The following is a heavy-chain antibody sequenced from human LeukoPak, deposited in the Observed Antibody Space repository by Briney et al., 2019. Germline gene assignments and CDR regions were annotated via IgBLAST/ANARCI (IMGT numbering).Heavy chain of an antibody. Sequence: SGSTLVKPRQTLRLTCTFSGFSFSSGGVGVGWIRQPPGKALEWLGVIYENDEKLYSSSLQNRLTITKDTSRNQVVLTMANMDPVDTATYYCAHRHRGVASDIWGQGTMVTVSS. V-gene: IGHV2-5*01. D-gene: IGHD2-15*01. CDR1: GFSFSSGGVG. CDR2: IYENDEK. CDR3: AHRHRGVASDI. J-gene: IGHJ3*02.